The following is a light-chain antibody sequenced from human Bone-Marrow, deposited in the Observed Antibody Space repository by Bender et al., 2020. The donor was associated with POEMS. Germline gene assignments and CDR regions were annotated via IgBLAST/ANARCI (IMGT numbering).Light chain of an antibody. CDR3: TSFAGSNNFV. CDR1: SSDVGAYIW. J-gene: IGLJ1*01. V-gene: IGLV2-8*01. Sequence: QSALTQPPSASGSPVQSVTISCTGTSSDVGAYIWVSWYQHHPSKAPRLILYDVAKRPSGVPDRFSGSKSGNTASLIVSGLQAEDEADYYCTSFAGSNNFVYGAGTRVTVL. CDR2: DVA.